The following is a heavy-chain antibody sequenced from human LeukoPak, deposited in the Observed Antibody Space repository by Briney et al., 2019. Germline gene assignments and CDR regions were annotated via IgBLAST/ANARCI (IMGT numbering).Heavy chain of an antibody. CDR3: ARDKYFDSTTYYPRFDY. CDR1: GFTFSSYW. V-gene: IGHV3-7*04. CDR2: IKQDGGEK. J-gene: IGHJ4*02. Sequence: GGSLRLSCAASGFTFSSYWMSWVRQAPGKGLEWVADIKQDGGEKYYVDSVKGRFTISRDNAKTSLYLQMTSLRAEDTAVYYCARDKYFDSTTYYPRFDYWGQGILVTVSS. D-gene: IGHD3-22*01.